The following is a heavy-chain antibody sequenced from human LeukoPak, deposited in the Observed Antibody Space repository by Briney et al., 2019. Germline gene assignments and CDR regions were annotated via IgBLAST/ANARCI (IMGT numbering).Heavy chain of an antibody. CDR3: ARDHRYYYYMDV. CDR2: INHSGST. CDR1: GGSFSGYY. Sequence: KPSETLSLTCAVYGGSFSGYYWSWIRQPPGKGLEWIGEINHSGSTNYNPSLKSRVTISVDTSKNQFSLKLSSVTAADTAVYYCARDHRYYYYMDVWGKGTTVTVSS. D-gene: IGHD1-14*01. V-gene: IGHV4-34*01. J-gene: IGHJ6*03.